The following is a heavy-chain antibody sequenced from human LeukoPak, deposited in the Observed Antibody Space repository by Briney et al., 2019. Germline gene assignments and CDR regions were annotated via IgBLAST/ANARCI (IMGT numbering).Heavy chain of an antibody. J-gene: IGHJ4*02. CDR3: SRGSGISYGGIDY. D-gene: IGHD5-18*01. CDR1: GYTFSGYY. CDR2: IHPKSGDT. Sequence: ASVKVSCKASGYTFSGYYLYWVRQAPGQGLEWMGWIHPKSGDTKYAPKFLGRVTLTRDTSATIVYMDLTWLTSDDTAVYYCSRGSGISYGGIDYWGQGTLVTVSS. V-gene: IGHV1-2*02.